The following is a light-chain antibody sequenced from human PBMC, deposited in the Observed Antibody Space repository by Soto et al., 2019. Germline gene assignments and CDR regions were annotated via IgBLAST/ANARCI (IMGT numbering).Light chain of an antibody. CDR2: GAS. CDR3: QHYNNWPPYT. J-gene: IGKJ2*01. CDR1: QSVSSN. Sequence: EIVMTQSPATLSLSPGDTATLSCRASQSVSSNLAWYQQKPGQAPSLLIYGASTRATGTPARFSGSGSGTEFTLTISNLQSEDCAVYYCQHYNNWPPYTFGQGTKVDIK. V-gene: IGKV3-15*01.